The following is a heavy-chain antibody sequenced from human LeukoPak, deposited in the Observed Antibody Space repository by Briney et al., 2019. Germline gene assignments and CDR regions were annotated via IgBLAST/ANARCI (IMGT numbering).Heavy chain of an antibody. CDR2: IIPIFGTA. CDR1: GGTFSSYA. J-gene: IGHJ4*02. Sequence: SVKVSCKASGGTFSSYAISWVRQAPGQGLEWMGGIIPIFGTANYAQKFQGRVTITADESTSTAYMELSSLRSEDTAVYYCARGRFRPYGSGSSLGYWGQGTLVTVSS. D-gene: IGHD3-10*01. V-gene: IGHV1-69*13. CDR3: ARGRFRPYGSGSSLGY.